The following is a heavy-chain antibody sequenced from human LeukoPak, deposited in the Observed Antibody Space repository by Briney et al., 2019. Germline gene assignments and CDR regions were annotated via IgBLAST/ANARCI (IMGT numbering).Heavy chain of an antibody. J-gene: IGHJ4*02. V-gene: IGHV4-34*01. CDR3: ARSYSPRHNIKIFGVVKSSRGYFFDY. CDR1: GGSFSGYF. D-gene: IGHD3-3*01. CDR2: INHSAST. Sequence: SETLSLTCAVYGGSFSGYFWSWIRQPPGKGLEWIGGINHSASTNYNPSLKSRVAISVDTSKNQFSLKLSSVTAADTAVYYCARSYSPRHNIKIFGVVKSSRGYFFDYWGQGIVVTVSS.